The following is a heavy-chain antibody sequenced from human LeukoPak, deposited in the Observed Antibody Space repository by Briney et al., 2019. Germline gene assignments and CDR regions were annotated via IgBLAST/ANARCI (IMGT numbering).Heavy chain of an antibody. V-gene: IGHV6-1*01. Sequence: SQTLSLTCAISGDSVSSNSVTWNWIRQSPSRGLEWLGRTYYRSTWYNDYAVSVRGRITVNPDTSKNQFSLHLNSVTPEDTAVYYCARYSSSPRVFDYWGQGTLVPVSS. D-gene: IGHD6-6*01. CDR2: TYYRSTWYN. CDR3: ARYSSSPRVFDY. CDR1: GDSVSSNSVT. J-gene: IGHJ4*02.